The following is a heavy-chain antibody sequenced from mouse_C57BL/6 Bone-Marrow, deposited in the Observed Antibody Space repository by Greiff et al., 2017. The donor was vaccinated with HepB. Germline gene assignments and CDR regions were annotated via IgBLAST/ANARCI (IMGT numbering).Heavy chain of an antibody. D-gene: IGHD1-1*01. Sequence: EVKLQESGGGLVQSGRSLRLSCATSGFTFSDFYMEWVRQAPGKGLEWIAASRNKANDYTTEYSASVKGRFIVSRDTSQSILYLQMNALRAEDTAIYYCARDALATDWYFDVWGTGTTVTVSS. CDR3: ARDALATDWYFDV. V-gene: IGHV7-1*01. CDR2: SRNKANDYTT. J-gene: IGHJ1*03. CDR1: GFTFSDFY.